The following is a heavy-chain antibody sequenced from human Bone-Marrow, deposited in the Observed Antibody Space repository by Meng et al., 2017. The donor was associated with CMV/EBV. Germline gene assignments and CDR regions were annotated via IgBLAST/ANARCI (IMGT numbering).Heavy chain of an antibody. Sequence: SETLSLTCAVYGGSFSGYYWSWIRQPPGKGLEWIGEINHSGSTNYNPSLKSRVTISVDTSKNQFSLKLSSVTAADTAVYYCARAPDKSSSWYVWFHPWGQGTLVTVSS. D-gene: IGHD6-13*01. CDR2: INHSGST. CDR3: ARAPDKSSSWYVWFHP. CDR1: GGSFSGYY. V-gene: IGHV4-34*01. J-gene: IGHJ5*02.